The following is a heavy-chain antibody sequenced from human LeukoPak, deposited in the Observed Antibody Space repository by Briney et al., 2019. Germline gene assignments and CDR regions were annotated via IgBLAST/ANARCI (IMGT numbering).Heavy chain of an antibody. Sequence: PSETLSLTCAVYGGSFSGYYWSWIRQPPGKGLEWIGEINHSGSTNYNPSLKSRVTISVDTSKNQFSLKLSSVTAADTAVYYCARHSSGWSTRGFDYWGQGTLVTVSS. CDR2: INHSGST. V-gene: IGHV4-34*01. CDR3: ARHSSGWSTRGFDY. J-gene: IGHJ4*02. D-gene: IGHD6-19*01. CDR1: GGSFSGYY.